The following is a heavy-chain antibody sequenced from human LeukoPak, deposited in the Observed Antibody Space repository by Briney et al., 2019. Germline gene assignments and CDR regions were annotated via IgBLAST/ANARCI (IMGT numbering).Heavy chain of an antibody. CDR1: GYTFTSYG. D-gene: IGHD6-13*01. Sequence: GASVKVSCKSSGYTFTSYGISLVRQAPGQGLAWMGWISDYNGNTNYAQKLQGRVTMTTNTTTSTAYMELRSLSSDNTAVYYCARQDSSWYNGFDPWGPGTLVTVSS. CDR3: ARQDSSWYNGFDP. J-gene: IGHJ5*02. V-gene: IGHV1-18*01. CDR2: ISDYNGNT.